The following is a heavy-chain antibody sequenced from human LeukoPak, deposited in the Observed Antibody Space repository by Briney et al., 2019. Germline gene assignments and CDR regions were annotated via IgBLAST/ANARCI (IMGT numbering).Heavy chain of an antibody. V-gene: IGHV4-39*07. CDR1: GGSISSSSYY. J-gene: IGHJ6*02. CDR3: VKFGVVYDMGV. Sequence: PSETLSLTCTVSGGSISSSSYYWGWIRQPPGKGLEWIGQIHYSGRADYNPSLKRRITISVDTSKNQMSLTLTSVTAADTAIYYCVKFGVVYDMGVWGQGTTVTVSS. CDR2: IHYSGRA. D-gene: IGHD3-16*01.